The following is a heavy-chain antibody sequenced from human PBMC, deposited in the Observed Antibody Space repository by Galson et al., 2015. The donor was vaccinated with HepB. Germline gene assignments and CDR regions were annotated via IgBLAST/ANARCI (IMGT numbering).Heavy chain of an antibody. CDR2: ISSSGSPI. Sequence: SLRLSCAASGFAFSSYNMNWVRQAPGKGLEWVSYISSSGSPIYYADSVKGRFTISRDNAKKSLYLQMNSLRDEDMAVYYCARSPPKLRFLEAEWFDPWGQGTLVTVSS. V-gene: IGHV3-48*02. J-gene: IGHJ5*02. CDR1: GFAFSSYN. D-gene: IGHD3-3*01. CDR3: ARSPPKLRFLEAEWFDP.